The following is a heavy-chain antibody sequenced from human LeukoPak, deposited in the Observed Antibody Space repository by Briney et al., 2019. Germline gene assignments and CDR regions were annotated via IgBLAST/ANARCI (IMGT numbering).Heavy chain of an antibody. CDR3: ARRGYGDYEAEAEYFQH. CDR1: GYTFTSYG. J-gene: IGHJ1*01. Sequence: ASVKVSCKASGYTFTSYGISWVRQAPGQGLEWMGWISAYNGNTNYAQKLQGRVTMTTDTSTSTAYMELRSLRSDDTAVYYCARRGYGDYEAEAEYFQHWGQGTLVTVSS. V-gene: IGHV1-18*01. D-gene: IGHD4-17*01. CDR2: ISAYNGNT.